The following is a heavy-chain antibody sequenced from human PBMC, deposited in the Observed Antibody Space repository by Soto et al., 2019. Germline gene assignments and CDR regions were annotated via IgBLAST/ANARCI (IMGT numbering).Heavy chain of an antibody. J-gene: IGHJ4*02. CDR2: IIPILGIA. CDR1: GGTFSSYA. D-gene: IGHD6-13*01. Sequence: ASVKVSCKASGGTFSSYAIGWVRQAPGQGLEWMGGIIPILGIANYAQKFQGRVTITADKSTSTAYMELSSLRSEDTAVYYCARDFSIAAAGTSQPAFDYWGQGTLVTVSS. V-gene: IGHV1-69*10. CDR3: ARDFSIAAAGTSQPAFDY.